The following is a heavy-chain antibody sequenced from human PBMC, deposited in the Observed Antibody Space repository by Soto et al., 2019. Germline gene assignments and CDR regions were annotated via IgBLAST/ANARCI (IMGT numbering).Heavy chain of an antibody. Sequence: SETLSLTCAVSGDSISTNSYWCCVRQPQGRGLEWIGEIHHDGGTHHNPSLKSRVTISVDKSKNVFSLNLTSVTAAETAVYYCEGKLLWLGGGPHSFDTWGQGTLVTVSS. J-gene: IGHJ5*02. V-gene: IGHV4-4*02. D-gene: IGHD3-10*01. CDR1: GDSISTNSY. CDR3: EGKLLWLGGGPHSFDT. CDR2: IHHDGGT.